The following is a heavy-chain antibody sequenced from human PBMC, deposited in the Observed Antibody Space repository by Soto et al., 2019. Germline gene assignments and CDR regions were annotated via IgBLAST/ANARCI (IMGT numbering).Heavy chain of an antibody. CDR2: IYYSGST. Sequence: SETLSLTCTVSGGSISSGDYYWSWIRQPPGKGLEWIGYIYYSGSTYYNPSLKSRVTISVDTSKNQFSLKLSSVTAADTAVYYCARVGLFDWRLRGTRCWFDPWGQGTLGTAAS. D-gene: IGHD3-9*01. CDR1: GGSISSGDYY. CDR3: ARVGLFDWRLRGTRCWFDP. J-gene: IGHJ5*02. V-gene: IGHV4-30-4*01.